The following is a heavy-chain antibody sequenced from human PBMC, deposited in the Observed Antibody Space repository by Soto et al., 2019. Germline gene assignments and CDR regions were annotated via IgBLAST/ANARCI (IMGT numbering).Heavy chain of an antibody. Sequence: GESLKISCKGSGYSFTSYWIGWVRQMPGKGLEWMGIIYPGDSDTRYSPSFQGQVTISADKSISTAYLQWSSLKAADTAVYYCARCDQMYYYGSGSYPWVDVWGKGTTVTVSS. CDR3: ARCDQMYYYGSGSYPWVDV. CDR2: IYPGDSDT. D-gene: IGHD3-10*01. J-gene: IGHJ6*04. CDR1: GYSFTSYW. V-gene: IGHV5-51*01.